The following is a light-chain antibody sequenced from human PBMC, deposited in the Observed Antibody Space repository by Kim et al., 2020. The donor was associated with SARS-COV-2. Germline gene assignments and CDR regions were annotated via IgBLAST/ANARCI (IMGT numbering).Light chain of an antibody. Sequence: PGQRVTISCTGSSPNIGAGYGVHWYQQIPGTAPKLRIYGNRNRPSGVPDRFSGSKSGTSASLAITGLQAEDVADYYCQSYDSSLRVFGGGTQLTFL. CDR3: QSYDSSLRV. J-gene: IGLJ3*02. V-gene: IGLV1-40*01. CDR2: GNR. CDR1: SPNIGAGYG.